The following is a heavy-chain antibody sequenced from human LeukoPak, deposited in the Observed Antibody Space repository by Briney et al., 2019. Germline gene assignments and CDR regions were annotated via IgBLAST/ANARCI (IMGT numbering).Heavy chain of an antibody. J-gene: IGHJ4*02. V-gene: IGHV3-74*01. CDR2: INSDGSST. Sequence: GGSLRFSCAASGFTFSSYWMHWVRQAPGKGLVWVSRINSDGSSTTYADSVKGRFTISRDNAKNTLYLQMNSLRAEDTAVYYCAREYSSSGYFDYWGQGTLVTVSS. CDR1: GFTFSSYW. D-gene: IGHD6-6*01. CDR3: AREYSSSGYFDY.